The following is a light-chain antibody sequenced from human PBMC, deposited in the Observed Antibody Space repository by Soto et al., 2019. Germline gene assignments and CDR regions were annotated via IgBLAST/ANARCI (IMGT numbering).Light chain of an antibody. CDR3: QQRSNWHRT. CDR2: DAS. CDR1: QSVSSY. J-gene: IGKJ1*01. Sequence: EIVLTQSPATLSLSPGERSTLSCRASQSVSSYLAWYQQKPGQAPRLLIYDASTRATGIPARFSGSGSGTDFTLTISSLEPEDFEVYYCQQRSNWHRTFGQGTKLEIK. V-gene: IGKV3-11*01.